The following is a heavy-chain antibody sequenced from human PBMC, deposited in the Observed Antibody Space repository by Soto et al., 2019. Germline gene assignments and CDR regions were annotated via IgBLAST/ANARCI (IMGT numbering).Heavy chain of an antibody. J-gene: IGHJ5*02. CDR3: ARDGGGPIAAAGTGLDP. V-gene: IGHV4-39*07. D-gene: IGHD6-13*01. Sequence: SETLSLTCTVSGGSISSSSSYWGWIRQPPGKGLEWIGTIYSGSTYYNPSLKSRVTISVDTSKNQFSLKLSSVTAADTAVYYCARDGGGPIAAAGTGLDPWGQGTLVTVSS. CDR2: IYSGST. CDR1: GGSISSSSSY.